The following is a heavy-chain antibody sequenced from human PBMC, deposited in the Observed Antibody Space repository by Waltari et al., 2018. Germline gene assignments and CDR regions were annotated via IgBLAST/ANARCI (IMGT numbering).Heavy chain of an antibody. CDR3: ARDYGSGSYYIRPLDT. J-gene: IGHJ5*02. Sequence: QVHLQESGPGLVESSDPLSLICSVSGGSITGYHWSWVPQPPVKGLEWIGYIHYSWSTNYNPSLKSRVTISLETSKNQFSLTLTSVTAADTAVYYCARDYGSGSYYIRPLDTWGQGTLVTVPS. CDR2: IHYSWST. V-gene: IGHV4-59*01. CDR1: GGSITGYH. D-gene: IGHD3-10*01.